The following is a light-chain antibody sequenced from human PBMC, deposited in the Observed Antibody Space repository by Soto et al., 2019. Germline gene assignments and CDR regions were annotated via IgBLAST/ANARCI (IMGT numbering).Light chain of an antibody. CDR3: SSYTSSSTYV. CDR2: DVS. J-gene: IGLJ1*01. CDR1: SSDVGGYNY. V-gene: IGLV2-14*01. Sequence: QSVLTQPASVSGSPGQSITTSCPGTSSDVGGYNYSSWYQQHPGKAPKLMIYDVSNRPSGVSNRFSGYKSGNTASLTISGLQAKDEADYYCSSYTSSSTYVFGSGSKVTVL.